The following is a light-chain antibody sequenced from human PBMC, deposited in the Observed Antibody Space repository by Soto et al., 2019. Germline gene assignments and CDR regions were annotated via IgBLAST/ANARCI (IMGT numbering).Light chain of an antibody. Sequence: DIQMTQSPSSLSASVGGRVTLTCRASQSISSWLAWYQQKPGKAPKLLIYDASSLQSGVPSRFSGSGSGTEFSLTISSLQPDDFATYYCQQYNSYSPLTFGGGTKVDIK. CDR1: QSISSW. V-gene: IGKV1-5*01. CDR3: QQYNSYSPLT. J-gene: IGKJ4*01. CDR2: DAS.